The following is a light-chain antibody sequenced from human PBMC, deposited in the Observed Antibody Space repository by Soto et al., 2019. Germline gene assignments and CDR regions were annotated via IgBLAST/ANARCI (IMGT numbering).Light chain of an antibody. Sequence: EVVMTQSPATLSVSPGERVTLSCRASQSINAHLAWYQQKPGQAPRLLIHGASTRATGIPARFSGSGVGTEFILTISSLQSEDFAVYYCQQYNTWRWTFGQGTKVEIQ. J-gene: IGKJ1*01. CDR2: GAS. CDR1: QSINAH. V-gene: IGKV3-15*01. CDR3: QQYNTWRWT.